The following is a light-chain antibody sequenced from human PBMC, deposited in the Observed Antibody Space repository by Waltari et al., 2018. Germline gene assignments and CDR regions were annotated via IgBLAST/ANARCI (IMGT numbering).Light chain of an antibody. CDR3: SSFAGSSTLI. Sequence: SALTQPASVSGSPGQAITISCTGTSSDVVTYNLVSWYKQQAGKAPKLIIYAVTKRPSGISNRFSASKSGNTASLTISRLQTEDEADYYCSSFAGSSTLIFGGGTRLSVL. V-gene: IGLV2-23*02. CDR1: SSDVVTYNL. CDR2: AVT. J-gene: IGLJ2*01.